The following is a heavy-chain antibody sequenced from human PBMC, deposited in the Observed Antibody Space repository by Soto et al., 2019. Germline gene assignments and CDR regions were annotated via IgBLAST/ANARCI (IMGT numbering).Heavy chain of an antibody. D-gene: IGHD3-9*01. CDR2: MTSDGSSK. J-gene: IGHJ5*02. CDR1: GFAFNSHS. CDR3: ARDRVIRYTGSELDR. V-gene: IGHV3-30-3*01. Sequence: QMQLLESGGGVVQPGKALRLSCAASGFAFNSHSMHWVRQAPGKGLEWLALMTSDGSSKFYADSVKGRCTISRDNSKNTLYLEMNSLRSEDTAVYYCARDRVIRYTGSELDRWGQGTLVNVSS.